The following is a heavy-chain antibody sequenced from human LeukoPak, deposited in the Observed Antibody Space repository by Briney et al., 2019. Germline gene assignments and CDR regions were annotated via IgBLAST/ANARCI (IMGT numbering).Heavy chain of an antibody. CDR1: GFTFSSYW. J-gene: IGHJ4*02. V-gene: IGHV3-7*01. Sequence: GGSLRLSCVASGFTFSSYWLTWVRQSPGKGLEWVANVKEDGSETYYADSVKGRFTISRDNAKNSLYLQMNSLRAKDAAVYYCAKYRLVWLPAPVFDYWGQGTLLTVSS. CDR2: VKEDGSET. D-gene: IGHD5-24*01. CDR3: AKYRLVWLPAPVFDY.